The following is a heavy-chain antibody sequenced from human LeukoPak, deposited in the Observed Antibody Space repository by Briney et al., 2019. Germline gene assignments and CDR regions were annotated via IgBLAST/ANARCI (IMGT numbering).Heavy chain of an antibody. CDR1: GGSFSGYY. CDR3: ASPRGYSYGPFAY. D-gene: IGHD5-18*01. V-gene: IGHV4-34*01. J-gene: IGHJ4*02. CDR2: INHSGST. Sequence: SETLSLTCAVYGGSFSGYYWSWIRQPPGKGLEWIGEINHSGSTNYNPSLKSRVTISVDTSKNQFSLKLSSVTAADTAVYYCASPRGYSYGPFAYWGRGTLVTVSS.